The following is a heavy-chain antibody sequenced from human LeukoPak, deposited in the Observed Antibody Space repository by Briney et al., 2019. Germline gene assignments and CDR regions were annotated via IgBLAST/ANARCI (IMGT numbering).Heavy chain of an antibody. V-gene: IGHV4-59*01. Sequence: SETLSLTCTVSGGSISSYYWSWIRQPPGKGLEWIGYIYYSGSTNYNPSLKSRVTISVDTSKNQFSLKLSSVTAADTAVYYCARASITMVRGVTGPPDAFDIWGQGTMVTVSS. CDR3: ARASITMVRGVTGPPDAFDI. J-gene: IGHJ3*02. CDR1: GGSISSYY. CDR2: IYYSGST. D-gene: IGHD3-10*01.